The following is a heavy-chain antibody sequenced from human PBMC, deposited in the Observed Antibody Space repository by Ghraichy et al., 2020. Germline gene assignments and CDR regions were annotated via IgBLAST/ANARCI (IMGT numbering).Heavy chain of an antibody. V-gene: IGHV1-69*13. CDR2: IIPIFGTA. CDR3: ARDFDTAMVKPYYGMDV. Sequence: SVKVSCKASGGTFSSYAISWVRQAPGQGLEWMGGIIPIFGTANYAQKFQGRVTFTADESTSTAYMELSSLRSEDTSVYYCARDFDTAMVKPYYGMDVWGQGTTVTVSS. J-gene: IGHJ6*02. CDR1: GGTFSSYA. D-gene: IGHD5-18*01.